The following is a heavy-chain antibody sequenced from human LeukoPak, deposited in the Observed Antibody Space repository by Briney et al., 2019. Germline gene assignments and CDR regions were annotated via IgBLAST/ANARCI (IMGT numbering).Heavy chain of an antibody. D-gene: IGHD4-17*01. CDR2: ISYDGSNK. CDR3: ARDYGDYDIENYFDY. Sequence: PGRSLRLSCAASGFTFSSYAMHWVRQAPGKGLEWVAVISYDGSNKYYADSVKGRFTISRDNSKNTLYLQMNSLRAEDTAVYYCARDYGDYDIENYFDYWGQGTLVTVSS. V-gene: IGHV3-30*04. CDR1: GFTFSSYA. J-gene: IGHJ4*02.